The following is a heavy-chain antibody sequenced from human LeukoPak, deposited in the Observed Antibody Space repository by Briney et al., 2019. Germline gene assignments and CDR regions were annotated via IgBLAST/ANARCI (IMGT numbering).Heavy chain of an antibody. CDR2: IETDGSAT. J-gene: IGHJ4*02. Sequence: GGSLRLSCAASGFTFRSYGMHWVRQTPGKGLEWVSAIETDGSATTYADSVEGRFSISRDNAKNILYLQMNSLRVEDTAVYYCARGGGYRLDYWGQGTLVTVSS. V-gene: IGHV3-74*01. CDR3: ARGGGYRLDY. D-gene: IGHD6-25*01. CDR1: GFTFRSYG.